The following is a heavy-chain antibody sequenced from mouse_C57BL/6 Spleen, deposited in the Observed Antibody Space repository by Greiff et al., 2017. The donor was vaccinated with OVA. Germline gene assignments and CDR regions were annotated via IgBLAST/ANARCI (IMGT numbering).Heavy chain of an antibody. V-gene: IGHV1-22*01. Sequence: VQLKQSGPELVKPGASVKMSCKASGYTFTDYNMHWVKQSHGKSLEWIGYINPNNGGTSYNQKFKGKATLTVNKSSSTAYMELRSLTSEDSAVDYCARRLGYYGSSYAYAMDYWGQGTSVTVSS. CDR3: ARRLGYYGSSYAYAMDY. D-gene: IGHD1-1*01. J-gene: IGHJ4*01. CDR1: GYTFTDYN. CDR2: INPNNGGT.